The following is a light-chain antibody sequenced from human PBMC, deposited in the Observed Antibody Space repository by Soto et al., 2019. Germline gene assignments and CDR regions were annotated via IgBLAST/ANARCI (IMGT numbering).Light chain of an antibody. CDR1: QSVDSSY. CDR2: GAS. CDR3: QQYGSSSYT. V-gene: IGKV3-20*01. J-gene: IGKJ2*01. Sequence: EIVLTQSPGTLSLSPGERATLSCRASQSVDSSYLAWYQQKPGQTPRLLIYGASSRATGIPDRFSGSGSETDFTLTISRLEPEDFAVYYCQQYGSSSYTFGQGTKLEIK.